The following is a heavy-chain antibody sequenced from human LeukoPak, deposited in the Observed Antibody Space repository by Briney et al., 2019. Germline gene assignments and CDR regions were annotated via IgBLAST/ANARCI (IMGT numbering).Heavy chain of an antibody. CDR3: ARGRGSSWYYFDT. V-gene: IGHV4-61*02. CDR2: VYTSETP. J-gene: IGHJ4*02. D-gene: IGHD6-13*01. Sequence: PSETLSLTCTVSGGSISRGSYFWSWIRQPAGKGLEWIGRVYTSETPKYNPSLKSRVTISVDTSRNQFSLKLSSVTAADTAVYYCARGRGSSWYYFDTWGQGTLVTVSS. CDR1: GGSISRGSYF.